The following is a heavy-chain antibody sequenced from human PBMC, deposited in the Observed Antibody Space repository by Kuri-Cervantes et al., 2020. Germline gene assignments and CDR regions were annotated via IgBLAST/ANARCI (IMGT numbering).Heavy chain of an antibody. CDR2: ISYDGSDK. J-gene: IGHJ6*02. CDR3: AKDIAAAGTSYYYYGMDD. Sequence: GGSLRLSCAASGFTFSSYAMHWVRQAPGRGLEWLAVISYDGSDKYFADSVKGRFTISRDNAKNSLYLQMNSLRAEDTALYYCAKDIAAAGTSYYYYGMDDWGQGTTVTVSS. CDR1: GFTFSSYA. V-gene: IGHV3-30-3*01. D-gene: IGHD6-13*01.